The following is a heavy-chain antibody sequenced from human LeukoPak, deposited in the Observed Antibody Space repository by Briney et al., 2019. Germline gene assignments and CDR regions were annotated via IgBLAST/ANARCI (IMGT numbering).Heavy chain of an antibody. CDR1: GNSISSGDYY. J-gene: IGHJ5*02. CDR2: IHYSGSS. V-gene: IGHV4-30-4*01. CDR3: VSRADWFDP. Sequence: SETLSLTCTVSGNSISSGDYYWSWIRQPPGKGLEWIGYIHYSGSSDYNPALKSRVSISVDASKNQFSLKLTSVTAADTAVYLCVSRADWFDPWGPGTLVTVSS.